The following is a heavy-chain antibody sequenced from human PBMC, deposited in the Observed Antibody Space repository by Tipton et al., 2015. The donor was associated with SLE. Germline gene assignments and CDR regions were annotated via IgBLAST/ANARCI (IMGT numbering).Heavy chain of an antibody. CDR1: GGSISSSSYY. J-gene: IGHJ4*02. D-gene: IGHD4-17*01. Sequence: TLSLTCTVSGGSISSSSYYWGWIRQPPGKGLEWIGRIYYSGSSYYNPSLKSRVTISVDTSKNQFSLKLSSVTAADTAVYYCARDQGDYGDYAVFDYWGQGTLVTVSS. CDR3: ARDQGDYGDYAVFDY. V-gene: IGHV4-39*07. CDR2: IYYSGSS.